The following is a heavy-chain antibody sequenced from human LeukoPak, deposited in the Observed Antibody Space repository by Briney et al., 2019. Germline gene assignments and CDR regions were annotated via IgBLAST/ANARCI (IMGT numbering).Heavy chain of an antibody. CDR3: ARERELDSYGYVVDY. Sequence: GGSLRLSCAASGFTFSSYAMHWVRQAPGKGLEWVAVISYDGSNKYSADSVRGRFTISRDDSKNTLYLQMKSLRAEDTAVYYCARERELDSYGYVVDYWGQGTLVTVSS. V-gene: IGHV3-30*01. CDR2: ISYDGSNK. J-gene: IGHJ4*02. D-gene: IGHD5-18*01. CDR1: GFTFSSYA.